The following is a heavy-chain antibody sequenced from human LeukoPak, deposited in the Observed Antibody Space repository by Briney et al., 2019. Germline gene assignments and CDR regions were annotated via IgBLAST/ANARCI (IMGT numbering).Heavy chain of an antibody. CDR1: GFTFSSFA. CDR3: AKDQTMGWYFDL. CDR2: ISGSGTGT. V-gene: IGHV3-23*01. Sequence: GGSLRLSCVGSGFTFSSFAMSWVRQAPGKALEWVSGISGSGTGTYYADSVKGRVTISRDNSKSRLFLQMTSLRAEDAAVYYCAKDQTMGWYFDLWGRGTLVTVSS. J-gene: IGHJ2*01. D-gene: IGHD4/OR15-4a*01.